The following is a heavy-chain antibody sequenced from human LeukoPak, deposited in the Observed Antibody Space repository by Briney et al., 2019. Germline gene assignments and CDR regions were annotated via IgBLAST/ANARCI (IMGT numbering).Heavy chain of an antibody. V-gene: IGHV3-72*01. CDR2: TRNKANSYTT. CDR1: GFTFSSYS. D-gene: IGHD4-17*01. Sequence: GGSLRLSCAASGFTFSSYSMNWVRQAPGKGLGWVGRTRNKANSYTTEYAASVKGRFTISRDDSKNSLYLQMNSLKTEDTAVYYCARDAYGDTLDYWGQGTLVTVSS. CDR3: ARDAYGDTLDY. J-gene: IGHJ4*02.